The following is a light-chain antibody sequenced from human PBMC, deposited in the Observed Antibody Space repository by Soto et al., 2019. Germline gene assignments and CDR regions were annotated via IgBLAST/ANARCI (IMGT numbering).Light chain of an antibody. CDR3: QQYHSYSYT. CDR1: QSISGF. V-gene: IGKV1-5*01. J-gene: IGKJ2*01. CDR2: DPS. Sequence: DIQMTQSPSTLSASVGARVTITCRASQSISGFLAWYQQKPGKAPILVIYDPSSLESGGPSRFSGSVSGTEFTLTVSSVLPDDCATYHCQQYHSYSYTFGQGTKLVLK.